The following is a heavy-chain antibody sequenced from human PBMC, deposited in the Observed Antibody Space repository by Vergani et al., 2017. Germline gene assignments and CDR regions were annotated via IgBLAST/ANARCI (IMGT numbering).Heavy chain of an antibody. CDR2: IFYSGTT. Sequence: QVQLQESGPGVVKPSQTLSLTCAVSGGSISSGDHCWTWIRQRPGKGLEWIGYIFYSGTTYVNPSLRSLLTLSVDTSQNQFSLKLRSVTAADTAVYYCARGDTQVAATSHFYYMDVWGKGTTVFVSS. D-gene: IGHD6-25*01. CDR3: ARGDTQVAATSHFYYMDV. V-gene: IGHV4-31*01. CDR1: GGSISSGDHC. J-gene: IGHJ6*03.